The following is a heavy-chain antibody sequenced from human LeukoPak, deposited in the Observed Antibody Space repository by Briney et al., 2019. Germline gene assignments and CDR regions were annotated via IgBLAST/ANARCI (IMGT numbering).Heavy chain of an antibody. D-gene: IGHD2-15*01. V-gene: IGHV3-7*01. CDR2: TKQDGSEK. J-gene: IGHJ3*02. Sequence: GGSLRLSCAASGFTFSSYWMSWVRQAPGKGLEWVANTKQDGSEKYYVDSVKGRFTISRDNAKNSLYLQMNSLRAEDTAVYYCAREPGLVVAAEALDAFDIWGQGTMVTVSS. CDR3: AREPGLVVAAEALDAFDI. CDR1: GFTFSSYW.